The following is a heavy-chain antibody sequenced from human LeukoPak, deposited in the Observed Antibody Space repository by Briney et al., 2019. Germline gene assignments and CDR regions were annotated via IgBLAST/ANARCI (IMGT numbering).Heavy chain of an antibody. Sequence: PRTSLRLSCAASGFTFINFGMYWVRQAPGKGLEWVATVWYDGNNKYYADSVKGRFTISRDNSKNMVYLQMNSLRAEDTAVYYCARDPDRSGFDYWGQGTLVAVSS. V-gene: IGHV3-33*01. J-gene: IGHJ4*02. CDR1: GFTFINFG. CDR2: VWYDGNNK. D-gene: IGHD1-14*01. CDR3: ARDPDRSGFDY.